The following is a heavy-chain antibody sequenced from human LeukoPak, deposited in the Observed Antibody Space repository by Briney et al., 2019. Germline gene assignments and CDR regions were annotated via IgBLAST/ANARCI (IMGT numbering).Heavy chain of an antibody. D-gene: IGHD3-22*01. CDR1: GFIFQDYT. V-gene: IGHV3-43*01. Sequence: GGSLRLPCAASGFIFQDYTMHWVRQVPGKTLEWVSLVTWHGTTYYADSLKGRFTISRDNSKNSLHLQMDSLRTEDTAFYYCAKDLTYESSGSVIDHWGLGTLVTVSS. CDR3: AKDLTYESSGSVIDH. J-gene: IGHJ4*02. CDR2: VTWHGTT.